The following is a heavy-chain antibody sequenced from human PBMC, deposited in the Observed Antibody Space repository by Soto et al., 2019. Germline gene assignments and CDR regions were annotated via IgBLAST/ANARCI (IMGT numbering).Heavy chain of an antibody. CDR1: GFSFSSLA. CDR3: AKDSDQFGELLSAPHFDY. V-gene: IGHV3-23*01. J-gene: IGHJ4*02. CDR2: ISGRGVDT. Sequence: PGGSLRLSCAASGFSFSSLAMSWVRQAPGKGLEWVSSISGRGVDTLYADSVKGRFTISRDNSRNTLYLQMNSLRAEDTAVYYCAKDSDQFGELLSAPHFDYWGQGTLVTVSS. D-gene: IGHD3-10*01.